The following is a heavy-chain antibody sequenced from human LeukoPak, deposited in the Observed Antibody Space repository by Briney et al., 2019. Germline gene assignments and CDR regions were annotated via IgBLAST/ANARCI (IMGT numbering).Heavy chain of an antibody. CDR1: GYTFTSYG. CDR2: ISAYNGNT. CDR3: ARDRGYCSGGSCYHWYFDL. J-gene: IGHJ2*01. D-gene: IGHD2-15*01. Sequence: WASVKVSCKASGYTFTSYGISWVRQAPGQGLEWMGWISAYNGNTNYAQKLQGRVTMTTDTSTSTAYMELRSLRSDDTAVYYCARDRGYCSGGSCYHWYFDLWGRGTLVTVSS. V-gene: IGHV1-18*01.